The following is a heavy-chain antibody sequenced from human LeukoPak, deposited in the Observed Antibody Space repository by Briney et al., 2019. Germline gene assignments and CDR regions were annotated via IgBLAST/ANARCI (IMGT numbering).Heavy chain of an antibody. D-gene: IGHD3-22*01. V-gene: IGHV3-33*06. CDR1: GFTFSSYG. J-gene: IGHJ4*02. CDR3: AKDTFYYDSSGQNDY. Sequence: GGSLRLSCAASGFTFSSYGMHWVRQAPGKGLEWVAVIWYDGSNKYYADSVKGRFTISRDNSKNTLYLQMSSLRAEDTAVYYCAKDTFYYDSSGQNDYWGQGTLVTVSS. CDR2: IWYDGSNK.